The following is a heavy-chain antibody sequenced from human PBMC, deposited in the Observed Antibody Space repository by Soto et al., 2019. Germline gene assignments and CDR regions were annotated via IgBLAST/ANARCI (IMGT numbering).Heavy chain of an antibody. CDR2: TIPIFGTA. V-gene: IGHV1-69*13. Sequence: ASVKVSCKASGGTFSSYSISWVLQAPGQGLEWMGGTIPIFGTANYAQKFQGRVTITADESTSTAYMELSSLRSEDTAVYYCARVGHYYDSSGFDYWGQGTLVTVSS. D-gene: IGHD3-22*01. J-gene: IGHJ4*02. CDR3: ARVGHYYDSSGFDY. CDR1: GGTFSSYS.